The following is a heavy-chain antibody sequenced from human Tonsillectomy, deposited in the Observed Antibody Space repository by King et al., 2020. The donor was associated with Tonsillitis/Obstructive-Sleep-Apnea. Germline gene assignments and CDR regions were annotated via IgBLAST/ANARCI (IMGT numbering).Heavy chain of an antibody. D-gene: IGHD2-2*01. CDR1: GFTFNTYA. CDR2: ISSGADSA. J-gene: IGHJ4*02. Sequence: VQLVESGGGLVQPGGSLRLSCAASGFTFNTYAVSWVRQAPGKGLEWVSTISSGADSAYYADSVKGRFTISSDNSKNTLYLQMSSLRAEDTAVYYCVKAHQGIVVAPAAMGYWGQGTLVTVSS. CDR3: VKAHQGIVVAPAAMGY. V-gene: IGHV3-23*04.